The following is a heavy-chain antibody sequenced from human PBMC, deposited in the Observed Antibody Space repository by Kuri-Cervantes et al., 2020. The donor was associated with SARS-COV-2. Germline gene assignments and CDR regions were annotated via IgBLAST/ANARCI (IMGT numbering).Heavy chain of an antibody. CDR3: ARDHSPISDPIVVVPAASWFDP. D-gene: IGHD2-2*01. V-gene: IGHV4-61*02. Sequence: LRLSCTVSGDSVSSGHNYWSWIRQPAGKGLEWIGRIYTSGTTNYNPSLKSRVTMSVDTSKNQFSLKLSSVTAADTAVYYCARDHSPISDPIVVVPAASWFDPWGQGTLVTVSS. CDR1: GDSVSSGHNY. CDR2: IYTSGTT. J-gene: IGHJ5*02.